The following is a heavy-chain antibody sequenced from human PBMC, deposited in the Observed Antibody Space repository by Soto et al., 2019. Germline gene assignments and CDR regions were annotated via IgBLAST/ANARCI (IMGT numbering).Heavy chain of an antibody. Sequence: ASVKVSCKASGGTFSSYAIRWVRQAPGHGLAWMGGIIPIFGTANYAQKFQGRVTITADESTSTAYMELSSLRSEDTAVYYCARGGIAAREAWGYYYYGMDVWGQGTTVTVSS. D-gene: IGHD6-13*01. CDR2: IIPIFGTA. CDR1: GGTFSSYA. J-gene: IGHJ6*02. V-gene: IGHV1-69*13. CDR3: ARGGIAAREAWGYYYYGMDV.